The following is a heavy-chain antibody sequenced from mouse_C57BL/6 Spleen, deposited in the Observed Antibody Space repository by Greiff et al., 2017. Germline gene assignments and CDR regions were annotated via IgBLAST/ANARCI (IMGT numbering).Heavy chain of an antibody. J-gene: IGHJ4*01. Sequence: VQLKESGPGLVAPSQSLSTTCTVSGFSLTSSGVSWVRQPQGKVLEWLGVLWGDGSPNYHSALISSLSISKDNSKSQVFLKLNSLQTDDTATYYCAKPEATVVAPHYAMDYWGQGTSVTVSS. CDR2: LWGDGSP. CDR3: AKPEATVVAPHYAMDY. D-gene: IGHD1-1*01. V-gene: IGHV2-3*01. CDR1: GFSLTSSG.